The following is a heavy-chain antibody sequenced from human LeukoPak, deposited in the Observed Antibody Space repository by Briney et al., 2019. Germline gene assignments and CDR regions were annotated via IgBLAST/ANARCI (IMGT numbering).Heavy chain of an antibody. V-gene: IGHV4-59*01. J-gene: IGHJ5*02. Sequence: SETLSLTCTVSGGSISGYYWSWIRQPPGKGLEWIGYIYYSGTTNYNPSLKSRVTISVDTSKSQFSLKLYSVTAADTAVYYCARDRRLDPWGQGTLVTVSS. CDR1: GGSISGYY. CDR2: IYYSGTT. CDR3: ARDRRLDP.